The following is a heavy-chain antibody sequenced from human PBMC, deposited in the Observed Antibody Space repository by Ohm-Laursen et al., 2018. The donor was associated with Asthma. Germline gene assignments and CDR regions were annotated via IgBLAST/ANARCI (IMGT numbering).Heavy chain of an antibody. Sequence: ASVKVSCKASGYTFTSYDINWVRQAPGQGLEWMGPINPNGGSTGYAQKFQGRVTMTRDTSTSTVYMELSSLRSEDTAVYYCASSYSGSYFDYWGQGTLVSVSS. J-gene: IGHJ4*02. D-gene: IGHD1-26*01. CDR2: INPNGGST. CDR1: GYTFTSYD. V-gene: IGHV1-46*01. CDR3: ASSYSGSYFDY.